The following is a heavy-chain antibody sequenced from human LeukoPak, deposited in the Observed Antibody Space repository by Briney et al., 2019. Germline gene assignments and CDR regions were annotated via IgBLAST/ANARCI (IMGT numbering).Heavy chain of an antibody. CDR2: VRESGDDT. CDR3: AKDRSQIYYNYYVDV. CDR1: GISFSSYV. Sequence: PGGSLRLSCAASGISFSSYVMSWVRQAPGKGLEWVAGVRESGDDTFYADSVKGRFTISRDNSKNTLYLQMNSLRAEDTAVYYCAKDRSQIYYNYYVDVWGKGTTVTVSS. V-gene: IGHV3-23*01. J-gene: IGHJ6*03. D-gene: IGHD1-26*01.